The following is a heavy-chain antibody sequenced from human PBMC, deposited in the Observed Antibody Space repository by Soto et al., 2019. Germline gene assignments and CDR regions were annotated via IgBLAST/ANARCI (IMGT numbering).Heavy chain of an antibody. CDR3: ARVRVARRYSSSWPPSRQIDY. J-gene: IGHJ4*02. V-gene: IGHV4-4*02. CDR1: GGSISSSNW. D-gene: IGHD6-13*01. Sequence: QVQLQESGPGLVKPSGTLSLTCAVSGGSISSSNWWSWVRQPPGKGLEWIGEIYHSGSTNYNPSLKSRVTLSVDKSKNQFSLKLSSVTAADTAVYYCARVRVARRYSSSWPPSRQIDYWGQGTLVTVSS. CDR2: IYHSGST.